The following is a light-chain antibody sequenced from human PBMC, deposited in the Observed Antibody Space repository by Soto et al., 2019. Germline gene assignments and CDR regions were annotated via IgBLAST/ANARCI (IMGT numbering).Light chain of an antibody. CDR3: SSYAGSTNYV. V-gene: IGLV2-8*01. CDR1: SSDVGGYNY. CDR2: EVT. J-gene: IGLJ1*01. Sequence: QSALTQPPSASGSPGQSVTISCTGTSSDVGGYNYVSWYQQHPGKAPKLMIYEVTKRPSGVPDRFSGSKSGNTASPTVSGLQAEDEADYYCSSYAGSTNYVFGTGTKLTVL.